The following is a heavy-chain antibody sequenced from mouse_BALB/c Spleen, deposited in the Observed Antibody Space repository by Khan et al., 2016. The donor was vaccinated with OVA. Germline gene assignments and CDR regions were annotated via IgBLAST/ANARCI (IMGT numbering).Heavy chain of an antibody. Sequence: QVQLQQSGAELARPGASVMMSCKTSGYTFTSNTMHWIKQRPGQGLEWIGYINPRTGYTNYIQHFKDKATLTADKSSSTAYMQLSSLTSEDSALYYCARRTTGYTLDYWGQGTSVTVSS. D-gene: IGHD2-14*01. V-gene: IGHV1-4*01. CDR1: GYTFTSNT. J-gene: IGHJ4*01. CDR2: INPRTGYT. CDR3: ARRTTGYTLDY.